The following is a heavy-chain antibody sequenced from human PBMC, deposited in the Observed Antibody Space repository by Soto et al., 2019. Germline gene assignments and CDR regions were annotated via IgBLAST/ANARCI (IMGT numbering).Heavy chain of an antibody. CDR3: AKGQEPDYDFWSGYLNWFDP. J-gene: IGHJ5*02. V-gene: IGHV3-30*18. Sequence: GGSLRLSCAASGFTFSSYGMHWVRQAPGKGLEWVAVISYDGSNKYYADSVKGRFTISRGNSKNTLYLQMNSLRAEDTAVYYSAKGQEPDYDFWSGYLNWFDPWGQGTLVTVSS. D-gene: IGHD3-3*01. CDR1: GFTFSSYG. CDR2: ISYDGSNK.